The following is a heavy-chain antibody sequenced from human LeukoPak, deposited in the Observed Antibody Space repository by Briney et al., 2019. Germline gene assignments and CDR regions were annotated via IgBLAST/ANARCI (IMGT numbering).Heavy chain of an antibody. Sequence: ASVKVSCKASGYTFTSYDINWVRQATGQGPEWMGWMNPNSGNTGYAQKFQGRVTMTRNTSISTAYMELSSLRSDDTAVYYCARGGRYDILTGYYISGDFDYWGQGTLVTVSS. CDR1: GYTFTSYD. J-gene: IGHJ4*02. CDR3: ARGGRYDILTGYYISGDFDY. CDR2: MNPNSGNT. D-gene: IGHD3-9*01. V-gene: IGHV1-8*01.